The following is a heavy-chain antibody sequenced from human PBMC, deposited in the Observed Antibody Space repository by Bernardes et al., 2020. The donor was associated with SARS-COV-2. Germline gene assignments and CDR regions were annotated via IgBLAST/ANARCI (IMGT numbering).Heavy chain of an antibody. CDR1: GGSISSSSYY. CDR2: IYYSGST. Sequence: SETLSLTCTVSGGSISSSSYYWGWIRQPPGKGLEWIGSIYYSGSTYYNPSLKSRVTISVDTSKNQFSLKLSSVTAADTAVYYCARHGDGYNRHYFDYWGQGTLVTVSS. D-gene: IGHD5-12*01. CDR3: ARHGDGYNRHYFDY. V-gene: IGHV4-39*01. J-gene: IGHJ4*02.